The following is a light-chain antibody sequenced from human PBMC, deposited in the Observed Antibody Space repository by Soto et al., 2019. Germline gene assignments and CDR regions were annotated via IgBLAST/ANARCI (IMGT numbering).Light chain of an antibody. J-gene: IGKJ5*01. Sequence: DIQMTQSPSTLSGSVGDRVTITCRASQTISSWLAWYQQKPGKAPKLLIYKASTLKSGVPSRFSGSGSGTDFTLTISRLQPDDFATYFCHSRAFGQGTRLEIK. V-gene: IGKV1-5*03. CDR2: KAS. CDR3: HSRA. CDR1: QTISSW.